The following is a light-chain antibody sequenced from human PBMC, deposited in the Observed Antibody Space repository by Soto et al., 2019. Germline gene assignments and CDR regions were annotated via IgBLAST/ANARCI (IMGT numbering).Light chain of an antibody. Sequence: EIVLTQSPATLSLSPGERATLSCRASQSVSRYLAWYQQKPGQAPRLLIYDASNRATGIPARFSGSGSGTDFTLTISSLEPEDFAVYYCQQRSNWPFLTFGGGTNVEIK. CDR1: QSVSRY. V-gene: IGKV3-11*01. J-gene: IGKJ4*01. CDR2: DAS. CDR3: QQRSNWPFLT.